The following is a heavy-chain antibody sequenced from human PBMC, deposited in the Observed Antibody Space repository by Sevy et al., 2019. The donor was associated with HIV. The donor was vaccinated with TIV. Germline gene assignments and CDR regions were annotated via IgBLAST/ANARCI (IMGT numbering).Heavy chain of an antibody. CDR2: IKKDGSEK. V-gene: IGHV3-7*01. D-gene: IGHD6-19*01. CDR1: GFTFSSYW. CDR3: AMGAGLK. J-gene: IGHJ4*02. Sequence: GGSLRLSCAASGFTFSSYWMTWVRQAPGKGLEYVANIKKDGSEKNYVDSVKGRLTISRDNAKNSLFLQMNSLRAEDTAVYYCAMGAGLKWGQGTLVTVSS.